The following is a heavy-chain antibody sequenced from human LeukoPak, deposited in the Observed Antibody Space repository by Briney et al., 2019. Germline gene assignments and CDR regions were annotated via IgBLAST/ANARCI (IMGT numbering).Heavy chain of an antibody. D-gene: IGHD5-24*01. J-gene: IGHJ4*02. CDR3: ARHREGNEYPLDY. CDR2: IRYTGST. V-gene: IGHV4-59*08. Sequence: SERLSLTCSVSGGSITGYFWSWIRQPPGKELEWIAYIRYTGSTNYNPSLKSRVTVSVDTSKNQFSLRLASVTAADTATYYCARHREGNEYPLDYWGQGTLV. CDR1: GGSITGYF.